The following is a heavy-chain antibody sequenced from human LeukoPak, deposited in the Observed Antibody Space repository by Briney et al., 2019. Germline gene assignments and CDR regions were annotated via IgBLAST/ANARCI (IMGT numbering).Heavy chain of an antibody. J-gene: IGHJ6*02. D-gene: IGHD5-18*01. CDR1: GFTFSSYA. CDR3: ARVDTAMVNYYYYGMDV. CDR2: IKQDGSEK. V-gene: IGHV3-7*03. Sequence: GGSLRLSCAASGFTFSSYAMSWVRQAPGKGLEWVANIKQDGSEKYYVDSVKGRFTISRDNAKNSLYLQMNSLRAEDTAVYYCARVDTAMVNYYYYGMDVWGQGTTVTVSS.